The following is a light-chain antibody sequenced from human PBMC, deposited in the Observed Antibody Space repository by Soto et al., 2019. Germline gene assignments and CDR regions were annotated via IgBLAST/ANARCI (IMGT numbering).Light chain of an antibody. V-gene: IGKV3-20*01. CDR1: QSVSSSY. CDR3: QRYGGSPPIT. J-gene: IGKJ5*01. Sequence: EILLTQSPGSLSLCPGERATLSCRASQSVSSSYLAWYQQKPGQAPRLLMYGASSRATGIPDRFSGSGSGTDFTLTISRLEPEDFAVYYCQRYGGSPPITFGQGTRLEIK. CDR2: GAS.